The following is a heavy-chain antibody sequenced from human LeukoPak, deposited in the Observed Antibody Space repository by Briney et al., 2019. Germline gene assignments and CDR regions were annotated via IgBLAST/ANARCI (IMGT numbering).Heavy chain of an antibody. CDR3: ARGDYGDYLRP. CDR2: IYYSGNT. D-gene: IGHD4-17*01. Sequence: SETLSLTCTVSGVSISSSNSYWGWIRQPPGKGLEWIGSIYYSGNTYYNASLKSQVSISIDTSKNQFSLKLSSVTAADTAVYYCARGDYGDYLRPWGQGTLVTVSS. V-gene: IGHV4-39*07. CDR1: GVSISSSNSY. J-gene: IGHJ5*02.